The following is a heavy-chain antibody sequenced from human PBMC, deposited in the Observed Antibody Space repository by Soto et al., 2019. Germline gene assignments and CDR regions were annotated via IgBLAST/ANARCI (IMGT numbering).Heavy chain of an antibody. V-gene: IGHV1-18*04. CDR1: GYTFTSYG. CDR3: ARDRSADRFVQYFQH. D-gene: IGHD6-19*01. CDR2: ISAYNGNT. Sequence: ASVKVSCKASGYTFTSYGISWVRQAPGQGLEWMGWISAYNGNTNYAQKLQGRVTMTTDTSTSTAYMELRSLTSEDTAVYYCARDRSADRFVQYFQHWGPGTLVTVSS. J-gene: IGHJ1*01.